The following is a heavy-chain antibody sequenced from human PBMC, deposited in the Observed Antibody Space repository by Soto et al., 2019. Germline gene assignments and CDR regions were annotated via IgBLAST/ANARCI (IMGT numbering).Heavy chain of an antibody. CDR3: AREGALADQIFDY. V-gene: IGHV5-51*01. J-gene: IGHJ4*02. CDR2: IYPGDSDT. CDR1: GYSFTSYW. D-gene: IGHD2-2*01. Sequence: GESLKISCKGSGYSFTSYWIAWVRQMPGKGLEWMAVIYPGDSDTIYSPPFQGQATISADKSISTAYLQWASLKASDSAVYYCAREGALADQIFDYWGQGTLVTVSS.